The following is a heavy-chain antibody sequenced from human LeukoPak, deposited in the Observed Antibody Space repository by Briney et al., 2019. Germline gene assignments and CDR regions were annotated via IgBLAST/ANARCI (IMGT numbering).Heavy chain of an antibody. CDR1: GGSLNGYY. V-gene: IGHV4-34*01. CDR3: ARHATRYDTSGLAY. Sequence: PSETLSLTCAVYGGSLNGYYWSWIRQPPGKGLEWIGEGGNSGGTKFNPSLKSRVTISADTSKNQFSLKLSSVTAADTAVYYCARHATRYDTSGLAYWGQGTLVTVSS. J-gene: IGHJ4*02. D-gene: IGHD3-22*01. CDR2: GGNSGGT.